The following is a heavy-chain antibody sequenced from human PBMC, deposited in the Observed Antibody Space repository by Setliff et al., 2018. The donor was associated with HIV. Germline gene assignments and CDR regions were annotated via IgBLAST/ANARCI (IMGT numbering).Heavy chain of an antibody. CDR1: GGSISSGDYY. CDR2: IYYSGST. V-gene: IGHV4-31*03. J-gene: IGHJ4*02. Sequence: SETLSLTCTVSGGSISSGDYYWSWIRQHPGKGLEWIGYIYYSGSTYYNPSLKSRVTISVDTSKNQFSLRLSSVTAADTAVYYCARAVCGSGFPGPPTYWGQGTLVTVSS. D-gene: IGHD3-22*01. CDR3: ARAVCGSGFPGPPTY.